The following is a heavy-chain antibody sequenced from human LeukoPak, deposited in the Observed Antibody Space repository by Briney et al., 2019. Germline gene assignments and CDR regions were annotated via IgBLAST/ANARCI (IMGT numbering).Heavy chain of an antibody. CDR2: ISGSGGNT. Sequence: GGSLRLSCAASGFTFNNHAMSWVRQAPGRGLEWVSAISGSGGNTYYADSVEGRFTISRDNAKNSLYLQMNSLRAEDTAVYYCARAKGLGNWFDPWGQGTLVTVSS. J-gene: IGHJ5*02. CDR3: ARAKGLGNWFDP. D-gene: IGHD3/OR15-3a*01. V-gene: IGHV3-23*01. CDR1: GFTFNNHA.